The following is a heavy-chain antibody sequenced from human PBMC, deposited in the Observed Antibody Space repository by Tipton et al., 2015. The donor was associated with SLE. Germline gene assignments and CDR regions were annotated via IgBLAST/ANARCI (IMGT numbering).Heavy chain of an antibody. CDR3: ARARRGEWFGESDAFDI. CDR1: GGSFSGYY. Sequence: TLSLTCAVYGGSFSGYYWSWIRQLPGKGLEWIGEINHSGSTNYNPSLKSRVTISVDTSKNQFSLKLSSVTAADTAVYYCARARRGEWFGESDAFDIWGQGTMVTVSS. J-gene: IGHJ3*02. V-gene: IGHV4-34*01. CDR2: INHSGST. D-gene: IGHD3-10*01.